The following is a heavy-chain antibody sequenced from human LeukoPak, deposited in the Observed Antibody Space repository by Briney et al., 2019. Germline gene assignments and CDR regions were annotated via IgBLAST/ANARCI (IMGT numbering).Heavy chain of an antibody. V-gene: IGHV3-74*01. CDR2: XKGDESST. Sequence: XLXCAAXXFTXSSXWIHWVXQXPXXXXXXXXXXKGDESSTNYADSVKGRFTISRDNSKNTLYLQMNSLRAEDTAVYYCAKDPRYCSSTSCPRTYYYYMDVWGKGTTVTVSS. J-gene: IGHJ6*03. CDR1: XFTXSSXW. D-gene: IGHD2-2*01. CDR3: AKDPRYCSSTSCPRTYYYYMDV.